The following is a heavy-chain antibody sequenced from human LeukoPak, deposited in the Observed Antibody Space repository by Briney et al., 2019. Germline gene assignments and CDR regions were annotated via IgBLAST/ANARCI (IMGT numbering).Heavy chain of an antibody. Sequence: SLRLSCAASGFTFDDYAMHWVRQAPGKGLEWVSGISWNSGSIGYADSVKGRFTISRDNAKNSLYLQMNSLRAEDTALYYCAKVGREVDYWGQGTLVTVSS. CDR3: AKVGREVDY. CDR2: ISWNSGSI. J-gene: IGHJ4*02. CDR1: GFTFDDYA. V-gene: IGHV3-9*01.